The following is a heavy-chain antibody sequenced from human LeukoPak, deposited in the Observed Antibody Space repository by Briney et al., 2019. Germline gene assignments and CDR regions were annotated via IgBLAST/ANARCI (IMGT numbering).Heavy chain of an antibody. J-gene: IGHJ4*02. CDR1: GFTFDDYA. D-gene: IGHD5-24*01. V-gene: IGHV3-43D*04. CDR2: SSWDGFTT. Sequence: GGFLRLSCVASGFTFDDYAMHWVRQAPGKGLEWVSLSSWDGFTTYYADSVKGRFTISRDNSKNSLYLQMNSLRTEDTALYYCAKDRSLDGYNAFFDYWGQGTLVTVSS. CDR3: AKDRSLDGYNAFFDY.